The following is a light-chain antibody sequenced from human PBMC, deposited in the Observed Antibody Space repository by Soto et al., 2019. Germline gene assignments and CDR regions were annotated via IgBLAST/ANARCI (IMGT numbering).Light chain of an antibody. J-gene: IGKJ4*01. CDR3: QQRIDSPLT. CDR1: QSVNNY. V-gene: IGKV3-11*01. Sequence: IVLTRSAATLSLSPGERATLSCMASQSVNNYLAWYQQTPGQAPRLLIYDASTRATGIPARFSGSGSGTDFTLTISSLEPEDFAVYYCQQRIDSPLTFGRGTKVDIK. CDR2: DAS.